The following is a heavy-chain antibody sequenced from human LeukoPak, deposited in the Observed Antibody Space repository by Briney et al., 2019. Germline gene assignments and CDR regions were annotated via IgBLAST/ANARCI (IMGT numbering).Heavy chain of an antibody. V-gene: IGHV3-66*01. D-gene: IGHD5-12*01. CDR3: AKYSGYGYFDY. CDR2: IYSGGST. Sequence: GGSLRLSCAASGFTVSTNYITWVRQAPGKGLEWVSVIYSGGSTYYADSVKGRFTISRDNSKNTVYLQMNGLRPDDTAVYYCAKYSGYGYFDYWGQGTLVTVS. CDR1: GFTVSTNY. J-gene: IGHJ4*02.